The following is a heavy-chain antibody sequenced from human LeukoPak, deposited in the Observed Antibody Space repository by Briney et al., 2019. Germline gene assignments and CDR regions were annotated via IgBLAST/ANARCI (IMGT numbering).Heavy chain of an antibody. CDR3: ARIQSLASSLSPFDS. D-gene: IGHD3-16*02. V-gene: IGHV3-30-3*01. CDR2: ISYDGSNK. J-gene: IGHJ5*01. Sequence: GRSLRLSCAASGFTFSSYAMHWVRQAPGKGLEWVAVISYDGSNKYYADSVKGRFTISRDNSKNTLYLQMNSLKADDTAVYYCARIQSLASSLSPFDSWGQGNLVTGSS. CDR1: GFTFSSYA.